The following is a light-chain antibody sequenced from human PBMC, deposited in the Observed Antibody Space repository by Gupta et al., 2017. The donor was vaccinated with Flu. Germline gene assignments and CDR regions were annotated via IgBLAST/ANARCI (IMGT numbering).Light chain of an antibody. CDR3: QQDDNTPLT. CDR1: QSILHSSNNKNY. V-gene: IGKV4-1*01. CDR2: WAS. J-gene: IGKJ4*01. Sequence: DIVMTQSPDSLAVSLGERATINCKSSQSILHSSNNKNYLAWYQQRPGQPPKLLIHWASTRESGVPYRFSGSGSGTDFTLTISSLQAEDVAVYFCQQDDNTPLTFGGGTKVEIK.